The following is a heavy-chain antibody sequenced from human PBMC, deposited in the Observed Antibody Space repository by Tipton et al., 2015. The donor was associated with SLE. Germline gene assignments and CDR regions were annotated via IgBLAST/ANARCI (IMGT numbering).Heavy chain of an antibody. CDR1: GGSFSGYS. D-gene: IGHD2-2*01. Sequence: TLSLTCAVYGGSFSGYSWSWIRQPPGKGLEWIGQTNPSGNTNYNPSLKSRVTISVDTSNNQLSLKLTSVTAADTAVYYCARWGPEVVPAAPSFEFWGQGTLVTVSS. V-gene: IGHV4-34*01. CDR2: TNPSGNT. CDR3: ARWGPEVVPAAPSFEF. J-gene: IGHJ4*02.